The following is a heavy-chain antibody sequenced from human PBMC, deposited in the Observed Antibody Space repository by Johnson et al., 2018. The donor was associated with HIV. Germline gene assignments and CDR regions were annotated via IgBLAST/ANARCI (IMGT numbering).Heavy chain of an antibody. V-gene: IGHV3-30*02. Sequence: QVQLVEYGGGVVQPGGSLRLSCAASGFTFSSYGMHWVRQAPGKGLEWVAFIRYDGSNKYYADSVKGRFTISRDNSKNTLYLQMNSLRAEDTAVYYCAKGGLWFGESIDAFDIWGQGTMVTVSS. CDR1: GFTFSSYG. D-gene: IGHD3-10*01. CDR3: AKGGLWFGESIDAFDI. CDR2: IRYDGSNK. J-gene: IGHJ3*02.